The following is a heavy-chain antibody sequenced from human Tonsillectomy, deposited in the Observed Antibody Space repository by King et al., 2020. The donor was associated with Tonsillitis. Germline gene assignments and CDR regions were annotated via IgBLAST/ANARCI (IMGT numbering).Heavy chain of an antibody. V-gene: IGHV1-69*06. J-gene: IGHJ4*02. Sequence: VQLVESGAEVKKPGSSVKVSCKASGGTFNSYAISWVRQAPGQGLEWMGGIIPIYGTTNYAQKFQGRVTITADRSASTAYMDLSSLRSDDTAVYYCVRASGYSGYEISDYWGQGTLVTVSS. CDR1: GGTFNSYA. D-gene: IGHD5-12*01. CDR2: IIPIYGTT. CDR3: VRASGYSGYEISDY.